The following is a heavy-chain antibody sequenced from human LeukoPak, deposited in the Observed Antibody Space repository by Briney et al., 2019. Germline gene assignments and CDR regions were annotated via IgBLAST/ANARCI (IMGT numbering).Heavy chain of an antibody. CDR3: ARVAGSGRYYYYMDV. Sequence: SETLSLTCTVSGGSISSYYWSWIRQPPGKGLEWLGYIYYSGSTNYNPSLKSRVTISVDTSKNQFSLKLSSVTAADTAVYYCARVAGSGRYYYYMDVWGKGTTVTISS. CDR2: IYYSGST. J-gene: IGHJ6*03. V-gene: IGHV4-59*01. D-gene: IGHD3-10*01. CDR1: GGSISSYY.